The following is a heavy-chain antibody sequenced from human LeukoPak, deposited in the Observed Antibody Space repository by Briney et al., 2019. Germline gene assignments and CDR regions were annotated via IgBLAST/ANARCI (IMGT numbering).Heavy chain of an antibody. V-gene: IGHV3-23*01. J-gene: IGHJ4*02. CDR2: ISGSGGST. Sequence: GGSLRLSCAASGFTFSSYAMSWVRQAPGKGLEWVSAISGSGGSTYYADSVKGRFTISRDNSKNTLYLQMNSLRAEDTAVYYCAKGPPHYDFWSGYSDYWGQGTLVTVSS. CDR3: AKGPPHYDFWSGYSDY. CDR1: GFTFSSYA. D-gene: IGHD3-3*01.